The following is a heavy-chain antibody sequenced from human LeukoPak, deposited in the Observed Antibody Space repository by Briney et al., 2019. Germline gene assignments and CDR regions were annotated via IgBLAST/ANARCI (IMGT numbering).Heavy chain of an antibody. CDR2: MYSRGDT. J-gene: IGHJ5*02. V-gene: IGHV3-53*01. CDR1: GFTFSTYW. Sequence: PGGSLRLSCAASGFTFSTYWMTWVRQAPGKGLEWVSVMYSRGDTYYAKSVNGRFTFSRDISKNTLYLQMNGLRTEDTAMYYCARDAPQVPAAGVLASWGQGTLVIVSS. D-gene: IGHD6-13*01. CDR3: ARDAPQVPAAGVLAS.